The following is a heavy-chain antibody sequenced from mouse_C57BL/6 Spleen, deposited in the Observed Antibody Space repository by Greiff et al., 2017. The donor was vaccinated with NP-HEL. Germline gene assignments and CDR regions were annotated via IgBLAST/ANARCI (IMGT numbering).Heavy chain of an antibody. CDR1: GFTFSDYG. V-gene: IGHV5-17*01. J-gene: IGHJ4*01. Sequence: EVQVVESGGGLVKPGGSLKLSCAASGFTFSDYGMHWVRQAPEKGLEWVAYISSGSSTIYYADTVKGRFTISRDNAKNTLFLQMTRLRSEDTAMYYCARSDYYAMDYWGQGTSVTVSA. CDR2: ISSGSSTI. CDR3: ARSDYYAMDY.